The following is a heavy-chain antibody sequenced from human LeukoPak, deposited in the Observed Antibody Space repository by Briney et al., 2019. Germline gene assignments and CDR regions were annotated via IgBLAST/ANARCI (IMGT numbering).Heavy chain of an antibody. CDR2: ISAYNGNT. D-gene: IGHD1-1*01. J-gene: IGHJ3*02. CDR1: GYTFTSYG. V-gene: IGHV1-18*01. CDR3: ARARYNWNDLTGDAFDI. Sequence: ASVKVSCEASGYTFTSYGISWVRQAPGQGLEWMGWISAYNGNTNYAQKLQGRVTMTTDTSTSTAYMELRSLRSDDTAVYYCARARYNWNDLTGDAFDIWGQGTMVTVSS.